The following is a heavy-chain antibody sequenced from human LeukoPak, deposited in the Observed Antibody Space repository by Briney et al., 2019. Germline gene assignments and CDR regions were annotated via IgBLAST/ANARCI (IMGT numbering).Heavy chain of an antibody. CDR1: GFTFSSYA. CDR2: ISYDGSNK. J-gene: IGHJ4*02. Sequence: GRSLRLSCAASGFTFSSYAMHWVRQAPGKGLEWVAVISYDGSNKYYADSVKGRFTISRDNSKNTLYLQMNSLRAEDTAVYYCARVANWGQGTLVTVSS. V-gene: IGHV3-30-3*01. CDR3: ARVAN.